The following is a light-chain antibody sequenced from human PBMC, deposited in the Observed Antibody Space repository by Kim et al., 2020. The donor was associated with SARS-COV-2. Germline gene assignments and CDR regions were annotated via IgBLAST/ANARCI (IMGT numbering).Light chain of an antibody. CDR3: QQYATSPVT. CDR1: QTVPNDC. CDR2: GSS. V-gene: IGKV3-20*01. J-gene: IGKJ2*01. Sequence: IMMTQSPGTLSLSPGEGATLSCRASQTVPNDCLAWFQQKPGQSPRLLIYGSSIRATGISDRFSGGGFETDFTLTINRVEPEDSAVYYCQQYATSPVTFGQGTKLEIK.